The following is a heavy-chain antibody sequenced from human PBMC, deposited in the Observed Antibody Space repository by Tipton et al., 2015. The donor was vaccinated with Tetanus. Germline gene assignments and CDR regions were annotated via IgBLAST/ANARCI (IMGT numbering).Heavy chain of an antibody. D-gene: IGHD3-10*01. CDR3: ASLPQICFGFLFDY. J-gene: IGHJ4*02. V-gene: IGHV4-4*02. CDR1: GDSISNGKW. Sequence: GSLRLSCTVSGDSISNGKWWSWVRQPPGKGLEWIGEIHHSGGTSYKTSLKSRASMSVDKSNNQLSLKLTYVTAADTAVYYCASLPQICFGFLFDYWSQGVLVTVSS. CDR2: IHHSGGT.